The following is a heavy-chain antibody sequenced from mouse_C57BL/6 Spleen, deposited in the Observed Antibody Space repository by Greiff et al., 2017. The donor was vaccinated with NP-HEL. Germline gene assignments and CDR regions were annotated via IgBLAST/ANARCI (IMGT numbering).Heavy chain of an antibody. CDR3: ARSPPYYDDSRGHFDD. D-gene: IGHD1-1*01. CDR2: IDPGAGGT. V-gene: IGHV1-15*01. Sequence: QVQLLQSGAGLVKPGASVTLSCAASGFTFSGYAMPWVQQTPVHGLEWVGTIDPGAGGTAYNQNFKGQVTLTADKAYSTAYMQLRSLTSEDSAVYYCARSPPYYDDSRGHFDDWGKGTTVTVSS. CDR1: GFTFSGYA. J-gene: IGHJ1*03.